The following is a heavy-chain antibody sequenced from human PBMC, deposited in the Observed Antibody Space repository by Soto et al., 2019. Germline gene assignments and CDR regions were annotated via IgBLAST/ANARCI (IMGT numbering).Heavy chain of an antibody. CDR2: INPNSGGT. D-gene: IGHD6-6*01. CDR1: GYTFTGYY. V-gene: IGHV1-2*04. Sequence: ASVKVSCKASGYTFTGYYMHWVRQAPGQGLEWMGWINPNSGGTNYAQKFQGWVTMTRDTSISTAYMELSRLRSDDTAVYYCARGYSSSSGLSVVIAYWGQGTLVTVSS. J-gene: IGHJ4*02. CDR3: ARGYSSSSGLSVVIAY.